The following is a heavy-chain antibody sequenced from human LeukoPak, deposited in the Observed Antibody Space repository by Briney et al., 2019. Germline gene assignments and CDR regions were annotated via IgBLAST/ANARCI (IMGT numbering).Heavy chain of an antibody. CDR2: ISYDGSNK. CDR1: GFTFSSYG. D-gene: IGHD3-9*01. CDR3: AKDPRGTLSGYFDY. Sequence: GGSLRLSRAASGFTFSSYGMHWVRQAPGKGLEWVAVISYDGSNKYYADSVKGRFTISRDNSKNTLYLQMNSLRAEDTAVYYCAKDPRGTLSGYFDYWGQGTLVTVSS. V-gene: IGHV3-30*18. J-gene: IGHJ4*02.